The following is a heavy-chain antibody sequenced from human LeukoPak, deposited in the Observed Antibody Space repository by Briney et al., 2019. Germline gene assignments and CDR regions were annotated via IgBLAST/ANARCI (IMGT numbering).Heavy chain of an antibody. CDR2: IRGKTDNYAT. V-gene: IGHV3-73*01. D-gene: IGHD4-17*01. CDR3: TRHVPYGDFAFDY. J-gene: IGHJ4*02. Sequence: SGGSLRLSCAASGFTFSGSAVDWVRQASGKGLEWVGRIRGKTDNYATVYAASVTGRFTISRDDSKNTAYLQMNSLKTEDTAVYYCTRHVPYGDFAFDYWGQGTLVTVSS. CDR1: GFTFSGSA.